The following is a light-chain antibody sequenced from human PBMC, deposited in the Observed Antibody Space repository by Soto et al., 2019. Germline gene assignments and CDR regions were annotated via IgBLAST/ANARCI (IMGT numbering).Light chain of an antibody. Sequence: QSALTQPPSASGSPGQSVTISCTGTSSDVGGYNYVSWYQQHPGKAPKLMIYEVSKRPSGVPDRFSGSKSGNTASLTVSGLQAEDEADYYCSSYAGSSVFGGVTKVTVL. J-gene: IGLJ2*01. CDR3: SSYAGSSV. CDR2: EVS. CDR1: SSDVGGYNY. V-gene: IGLV2-8*01.